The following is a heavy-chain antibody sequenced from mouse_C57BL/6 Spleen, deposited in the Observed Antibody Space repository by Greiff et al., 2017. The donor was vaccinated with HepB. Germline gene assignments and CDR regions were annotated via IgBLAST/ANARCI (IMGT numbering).Heavy chain of an antibody. Sequence: EVMLVESGGDLVKPGGSLKLSCAASGFTFSSYGMSWVRQTPDKRLEWVATISSGGSYTYYPDSVKGRFTISRDNAKHTLYLQMSSLKSEDTAMYYCARRDVNYAMDYWGQGTSVTVSS. J-gene: IGHJ4*01. CDR1: GFTFSSYG. CDR2: ISSGGSYT. CDR3: ARRDVNYAMDY. V-gene: IGHV5-6*02.